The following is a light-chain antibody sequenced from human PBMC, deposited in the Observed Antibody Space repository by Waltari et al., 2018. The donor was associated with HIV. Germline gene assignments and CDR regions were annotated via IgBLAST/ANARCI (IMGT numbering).Light chain of an antibody. J-gene: IGKJ4*01. Sequence: DIVMTQYPNSLAVSLGERATINCRSSRTIVYSSDNRNCLAWYQQKPGQPPKVLIYWASTRASGVPDRFSGSGSGTNFSLTISTLQPDDVALYYCQQYYSLGPTFGGGTKVEIK. CDR1: RTIVYSSDNRNC. V-gene: IGKV4-1*01. CDR3: QQYYSLGPT. CDR2: WAS.